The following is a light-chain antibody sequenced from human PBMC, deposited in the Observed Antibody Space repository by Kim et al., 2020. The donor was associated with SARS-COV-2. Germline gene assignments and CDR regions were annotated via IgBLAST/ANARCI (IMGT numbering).Light chain of an antibody. CDR2: KAS. CDR3: QQYNTFSPWT. J-gene: IGKJ1*01. V-gene: IGKV1-5*03. CDR1: QSISTW. Sequence: DIQMTQSPSTLSASVGDRVTITCRASQSISTWLAWFQQKPGKAPILLIYKASSLETGVPSRFRGSGSGTEFTLTISSLQPDDFATYYCQQYNTFSPWTFGQGTKVDIK.